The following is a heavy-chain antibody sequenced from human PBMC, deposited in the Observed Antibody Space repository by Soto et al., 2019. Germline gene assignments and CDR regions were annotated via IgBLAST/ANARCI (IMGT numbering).Heavy chain of an antibody. Sequence: PSVTLSLTCTVSGGSISSSSYYWGWIRQPPGKGLEWIGSIYYSGSTYYNPSLKSRVTISVDTSKNQFSLKLSSVTAADTAVYYCARHLLRTLLFDYWGQGTLVTVSS. CDR1: GGSISSSSYY. V-gene: IGHV4-39*01. D-gene: IGHD2-15*01. CDR2: IYYSGST. CDR3: ARHLLRTLLFDY. J-gene: IGHJ4*02.